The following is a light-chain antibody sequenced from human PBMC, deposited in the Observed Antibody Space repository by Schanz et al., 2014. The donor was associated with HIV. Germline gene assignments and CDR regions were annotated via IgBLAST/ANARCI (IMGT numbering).Light chain of an antibody. V-gene: IGKV1-9*01. CDR3: QQYDSSPVT. CDR2: AAS. J-gene: IGKJ5*01. Sequence: IQLTQSPSSLSASVGDRVTITCRASQGISSYLAWYQQKPGKAPKVLIYAASTLQSGVPSRFSGSGSGTYFTLTISSLQPEDFATYYCQQYDSSPVTFGQGTRLEIK. CDR1: QGISSY.